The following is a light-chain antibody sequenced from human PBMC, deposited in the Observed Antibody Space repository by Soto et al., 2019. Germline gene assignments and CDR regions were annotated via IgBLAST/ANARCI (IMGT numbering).Light chain of an antibody. CDR3: SSYTSSGTYV. Sequence: QSALTQPASVSGSPGQSITISCTGTGSDVGGYNYVSWYQQYPVRAPKLMIYDVTNRPSGVSNRFSGSKSGNSASLIISGLQAEDEADYYCSSYTSSGTYVFGTGTKVTVL. CDR1: GSDVGGYNY. V-gene: IGLV2-14*01. CDR2: DVT. J-gene: IGLJ1*01.